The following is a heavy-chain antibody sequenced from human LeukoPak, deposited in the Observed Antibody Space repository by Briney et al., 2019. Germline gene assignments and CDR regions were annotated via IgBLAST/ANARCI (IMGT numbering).Heavy chain of an antibody. CDR1: GGSISSSNW. V-gene: IGHV4-4*02. D-gene: IGHD5-18*01. J-gene: IGHJ4*02. Sequence: SETLSLTCAVSGGSISSSNWWSWVRQPPGKGLEWIGEIYHSGSTNYNPSLKSRVTISVDKSKNQFSLKLSSVTAADTAVYYCARVSYSYGYGNFDYWGQGTLVTVSS. CDR3: ARVSYSYGYGNFDY. CDR2: IYHSGST.